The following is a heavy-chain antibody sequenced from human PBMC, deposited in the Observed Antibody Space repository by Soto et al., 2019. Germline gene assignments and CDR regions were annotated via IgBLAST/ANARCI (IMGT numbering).Heavy chain of an antibody. J-gene: IGHJ3*02. CDR3: AREGRWQSDPITIFGVVINDAFDI. CDR2: VYGSESF. D-gene: IGHD3-3*01. CDR1: GGSVNSGSYY. Sequence: SETLSLTCNVSGGSVNSGSYYWTWIRQPPGKRLEWIGYVYGSESFNYNPSLKSRVTISVDTSKNQFSLKLSSVTAADTAVYYCAREGRWQSDPITIFGVVINDAFDIWGQGTMVTVSS. V-gene: IGHV4-61*01.